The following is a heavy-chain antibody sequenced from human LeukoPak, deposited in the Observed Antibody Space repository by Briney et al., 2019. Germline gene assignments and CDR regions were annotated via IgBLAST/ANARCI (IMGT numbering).Heavy chain of an antibody. CDR2: IKQDGSEK. V-gene: IGHV3-7*05. CDR3: ARALVGATD. Sequence: GGSLRLSCAASGFTFNNAWMSWVRQAPGKGLEWVAHIKQDGSEKYYVDSVKGRFTISRDNAKNSLYLQMNSLRAEDTAVYYCARALVGATDWGQGTLVTVSS. CDR1: GFTFNNAW. J-gene: IGHJ4*02. D-gene: IGHD1-26*01.